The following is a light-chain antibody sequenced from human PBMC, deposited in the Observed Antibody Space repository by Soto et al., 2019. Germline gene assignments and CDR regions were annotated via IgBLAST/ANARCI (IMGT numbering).Light chain of an antibody. J-gene: IGLJ2*01. CDR1: SSDVGGYNY. CDR3: SSYAGNNKWV. Sequence: QSALTQPPSASGSPGQSVTISCTGTSSDVGGYNYVSWYQQYPGKAPKLMIYEVSKRPSGVPDRLSGSKSGNTASLTVSGLQAEDEADYYCSSYAGNNKWVFGGGTKLTVL. CDR2: EVS. V-gene: IGLV2-8*01.